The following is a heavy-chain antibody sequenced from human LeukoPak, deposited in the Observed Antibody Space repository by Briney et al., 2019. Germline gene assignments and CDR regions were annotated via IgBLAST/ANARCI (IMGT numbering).Heavy chain of an antibody. CDR1: GYTFTGYY. V-gene: IGHV1-2*02. J-gene: IGHJ5*02. Sequence: ASVKVSCKASGYTFTGYYMHWERQAPGQGLQWMGWINPNSGNTHYSQKFQDRVTMTRDTSISTAYMELNSLRSDDTAVYYCAREGAAAEDVNWFDPWGQGTLVTVSS. D-gene: IGHD6-25*01. CDR3: AREGAAAEDVNWFDP. CDR2: INPNSGNT.